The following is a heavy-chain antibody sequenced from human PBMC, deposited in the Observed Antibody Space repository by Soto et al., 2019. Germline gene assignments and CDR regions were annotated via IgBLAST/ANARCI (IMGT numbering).Heavy chain of an antibody. CDR1: GYTFTGYY. CDR2: INPNSGGT. Sequence: ASVKVSCKASGYTFTGYYMHWVRQAPGQGLEWMGWINPNSGGTNYAQKFQGWVTMTRDTSISTAYMELSRLRSDGTAVYYCARAASSIAARNYYYYMDVWGKGTTVTVSS. J-gene: IGHJ6*03. CDR3: ARAASSIAARNYYYYMDV. V-gene: IGHV1-2*04. D-gene: IGHD6-6*01.